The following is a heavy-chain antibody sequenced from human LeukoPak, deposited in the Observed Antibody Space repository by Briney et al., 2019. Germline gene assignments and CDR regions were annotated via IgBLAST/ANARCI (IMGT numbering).Heavy chain of an antibody. Sequence: GASVKVSCKASGYTFTGYYMHWVRQAPGQGLEWMGWMNPNSGNTGYAQKFQGRVTMTRNTSISTAYMELSSLRSEDTAVYYCARGYYYGSGDYWGQGTLVTVSS. CDR2: MNPNSGNT. CDR1: GYTFTGYY. CDR3: ARGYYYGSGDY. V-gene: IGHV1-8*02. J-gene: IGHJ4*02. D-gene: IGHD3-10*01.